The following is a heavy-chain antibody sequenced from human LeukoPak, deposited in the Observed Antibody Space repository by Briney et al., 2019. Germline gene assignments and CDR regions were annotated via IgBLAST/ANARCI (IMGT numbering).Heavy chain of an antibody. CDR3: ATAPTGAFDY. CDR1: GFTVSNNY. J-gene: IGHJ4*02. D-gene: IGHD1-14*01. V-gene: IGHV3-53*01. CDR2: IYSGGST. Sequence: GGSLRLSCAASGFTVSNNYMSWVRQAPGKGLEWVSVIYSGGSTYYADSVKGRFTISRDDSKNTLYLQMNSLRAEDTAVYYCATAPTGAFDYWGQGALVTVSS.